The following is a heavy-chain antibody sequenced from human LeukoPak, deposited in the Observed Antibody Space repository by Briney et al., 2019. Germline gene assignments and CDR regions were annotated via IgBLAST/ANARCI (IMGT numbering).Heavy chain of an antibody. D-gene: IGHD4-17*01. Sequence: VASVRVSCTASGYTFSDHDVNWVRQAPGQGLEWMGWMNPNTGNTGYAQNLQGRVTMTRTNSITTAYMELSSLTSDDTAVYYCARGGGGEYLDWFDFWGQGTLVIVSS. CDR3: ARGGGGEYLDWFDF. CDR2: MNPNTGNT. V-gene: IGHV1-8*01. CDR1: GYTFSDHD. J-gene: IGHJ5*01.